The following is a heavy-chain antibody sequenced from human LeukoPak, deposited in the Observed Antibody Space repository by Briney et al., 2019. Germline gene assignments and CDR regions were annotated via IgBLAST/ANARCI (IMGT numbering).Heavy chain of an antibody. D-gene: IGHD3-10*01. Sequence: GGSLRLSCAASGFTLISYWMTWVRQAPGKGLEWVANIKQDGSEKYYVDSVKGRFTISRDNAKNTLYLQMNSLRAEDTAVYYCARDMDRYYMDVWGKGTTVTVSS. CDR2: IKQDGSEK. J-gene: IGHJ6*03. V-gene: IGHV3-7*01. CDR1: GFTLISYW. CDR3: ARDMDRYYMDV.